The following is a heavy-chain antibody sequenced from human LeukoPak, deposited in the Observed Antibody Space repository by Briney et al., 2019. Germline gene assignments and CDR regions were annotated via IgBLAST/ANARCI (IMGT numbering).Heavy chain of an antibody. CDR3: ARGCETYYYDSSGYYRFCYFDY. CDR2: ISPYNGDT. CDR1: GYTFNTYG. Sequence: ASVKVSCKASGYTFNTYGITWVRQAPGQGLEWMGWISPYNGDTHYAQKFQDRVTMTTDTSTSTAYMDLRSLGSDDTAVYYCARGCETYYYDSSGYYRFCYFDYWGQGTLVTVSS. V-gene: IGHV1-18*04. J-gene: IGHJ4*02. D-gene: IGHD3-22*01.